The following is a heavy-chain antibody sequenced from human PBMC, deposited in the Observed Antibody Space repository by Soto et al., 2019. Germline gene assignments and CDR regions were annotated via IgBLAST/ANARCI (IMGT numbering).Heavy chain of an antibody. V-gene: IGHV3-30-3*01. CDR3: ARDDEGGSACDIGY. Sequence: QVQLVESGGGVVQPGRSLRLSCAVSGFTLSSHAMHWVRQAPGKGLEWVALILSDGSNKYYADSVKGRFTTSRDNSKNTIYLKRNSLSLEDTAVYYCARDDEGGSACDIGYWGQGALVTVS. CDR1: GFTLSSHA. CDR2: ILSDGSNK. D-gene: IGHD1-26*01. J-gene: IGHJ4*02.